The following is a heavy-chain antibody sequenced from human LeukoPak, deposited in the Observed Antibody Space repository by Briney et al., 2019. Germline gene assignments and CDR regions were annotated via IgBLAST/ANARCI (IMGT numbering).Heavy chain of an antibody. D-gene: IGHD3-10*01. CDR3: ARDEAEYYYGSGGTDY. CDR1: GFAFGVHA. CDR2: IGSGADL. J-gene: IGHJ4*02. V-gene: IGHV3-69-1*01. Sequence: GGSLRLSCVGSGFAFGVHAMSWVRQAPGKGPEWVATIGSGADLFYADSVKGRFTISRDNAKNSLYLQMNSLRAEDTAVYYCARDEAEYYYGSGGTDYWGQGTLVTVSS.